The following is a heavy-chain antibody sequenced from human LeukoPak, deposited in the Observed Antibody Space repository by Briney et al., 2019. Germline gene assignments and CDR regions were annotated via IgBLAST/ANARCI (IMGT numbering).Heavy chain of an antibody. CDR3: ARDGGDSSSWESIDY. Sequence: PGGSLRLSCAASGFTLSSYAMHWVRQAPGKGLEYVSAISSNGGSTYYANSVKGRFTISRDNSKNTLYLQMGSLRAEDMAVYYCARDGGDSSSWESIDYWGQGTLVTVSS. J-gene: IGHJ4*02. D-gene: IGHD6-13*01. CDR2: ISSNGGST. CDR1: GFTLSSYA. V-gene: IGHV3-64*01.